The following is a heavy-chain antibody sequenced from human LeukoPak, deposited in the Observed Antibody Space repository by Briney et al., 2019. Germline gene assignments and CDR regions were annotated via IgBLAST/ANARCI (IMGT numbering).Heavy chain of an antibody. CDR2: IYYSGST. J-gene: IGHJ4*02. CDR1: GVFINSNTYY. V-gene: IGHV4-39*01. D-gene: IGHD2-15*01. Sequence: SETLSLTCTVSGVFINSNTYYWGWIRQPPGKGLEWIGSIYYSGSTAYNPSLKSRVTISVDTSKNQFSLRVTSVTAADTAVYYCARRTHDGRSHHYFDYWGQGTLVTVSS. CDR3: ARRTHDGRSHHYFDY.